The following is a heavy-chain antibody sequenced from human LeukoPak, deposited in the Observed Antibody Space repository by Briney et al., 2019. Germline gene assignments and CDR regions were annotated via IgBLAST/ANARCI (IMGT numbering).Heavy chain of an antibody. CDR2: IYTSGST. J-gene: IGHJ4*02. V-gene: IGHV4-4*07. Sequence: KTSETLSLTCTVSGGSISSYYWSWIRQPAGKGLEWIGRIYTSGSTNYNPSLKSRVTMSVDTSKNQFSLKLSSVTAADTAVYYCARHDNYYVNSGPFDSWGQGTLVTVSS. CDR3: ARHDNYYVNSGPFDS. CDR1: GGSISSYY. D-gene: IGHD3-22*01.